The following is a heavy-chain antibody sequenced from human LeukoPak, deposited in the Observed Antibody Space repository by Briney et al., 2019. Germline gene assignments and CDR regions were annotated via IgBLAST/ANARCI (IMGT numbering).Heavy chain of an antibody. CDR2: IYYSGST. V-gene: IGHV4-59*12. Sequence: SETLSLTCTASGDSISSYYWSWIRQPPGKGLEWLGYIYYSGSTNYNPSLKSRVTISVDTSKKQFSLRLSSVTAADTAVYYCARVNYYDSSGTDYWGQGTLVTVSS. D-gene: IGHD3-22*01. CDR1: GDSISSYY. CDR3: ARVNYYDSSGTDY. J-gene: IGHJ4*02.